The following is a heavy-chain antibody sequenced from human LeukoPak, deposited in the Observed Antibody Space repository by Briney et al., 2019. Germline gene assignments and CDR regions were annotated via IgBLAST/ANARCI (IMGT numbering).Heavy chain of an antibody. Sequence: RASVKVSCMASGYTFSGFYIHWVRQAPGQGLEWMGWINPNSGVTNYAQKLQGRVTITRDTSIDTAYMQLSRLRSDDTAVYYCAKDRYGDYEAPFHYYMDAWGRGTTVTVSS. CDR2: INPNSGVT. D-gene: IGHD5-12*01. CDR3: AKDRYGDYEAPFHYYMDA. V-gene: IGHV1-2*02. CDR1: GYTFSGFY. J-gene: IGHJ6*03.